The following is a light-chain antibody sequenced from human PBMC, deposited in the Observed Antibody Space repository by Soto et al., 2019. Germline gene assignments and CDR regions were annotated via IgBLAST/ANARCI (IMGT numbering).Light chain of an antibody. J-gene: IGKJ4*01. V-gene: IGKV3-20*01. CDR2: SAS. Sequence: EIVLTQSPATLSLSPGERATLSCRASQSVSSFLAWYQQKPGQAPRLLIYSASTRATGIPDRFSGSGSGTDFTLTISRLEPEDFAVYYCQQYGTSPLTFGGGTKVDIK. CDR1: QSVSSF. CDR3: QQYGTSPLT.